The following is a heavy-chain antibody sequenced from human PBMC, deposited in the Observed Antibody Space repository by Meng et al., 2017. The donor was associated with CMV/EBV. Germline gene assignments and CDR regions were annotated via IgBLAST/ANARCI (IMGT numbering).Heavy chain of an antibody. J-gene: IGHJ4*02. CDR3: VRRSGWFLFDY. V-gene: IGHV1-2*02. Sequence: VPLEQLGAGMKKPWGPLTLSCPISGFPFRGYNRQWWRQAPGQGVQGMGWVNSNSDATNYDRKFQGRVSMTRDTSISTAYMELSRVMSADTAVYYCVRRSGWFLFDYWGQGTLVTVSS. CDR2: VNSNSDAT. D-gene: IGHD6-19*01. CDR1: GFPFRGYN.